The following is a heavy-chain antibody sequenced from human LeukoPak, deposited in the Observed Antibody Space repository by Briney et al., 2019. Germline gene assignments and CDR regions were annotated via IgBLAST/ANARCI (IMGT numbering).Heavy chain of an antibody. D-gene: IGHD1-26*01. CDR2: IYTSGST. Sequence: SQTLSLTCTVSGGSISSGSYYWSWIRQLAGKGLEWIGRIYTSGSTNYNPSLKSRVTISVDTSKNQFSLKLSSVTAADTAVYYCARDQGGSYYRPFDYWGQGTLVTVSS. V-gene: IGHV4-61*02. CDR1: GGSISSGSYY. J-gene: IGHJ4*02. CDR3: ARDQGGSYYRPFDY.